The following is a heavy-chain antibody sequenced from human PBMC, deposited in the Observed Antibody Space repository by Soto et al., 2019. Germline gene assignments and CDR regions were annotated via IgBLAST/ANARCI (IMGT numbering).Heavy chain of an antibody. CDR1: GYTFTSYG. CDR3: ARRTISEDF. V-gene: IGHV1-8*02. J-gene: IGHJ4*02. Sequence: WASVKVSCKASGYTFTSYGISWVRQAPGQGLEWMGWMNPNSGNTGYAQKFQGRVTMTRDTSTSTAYMELSGLTSEDTAVYYCARRTISEDFWGQGTRVTVSS. CDR2: MNPNSGNT. D-gene: IGHD2-8*01.